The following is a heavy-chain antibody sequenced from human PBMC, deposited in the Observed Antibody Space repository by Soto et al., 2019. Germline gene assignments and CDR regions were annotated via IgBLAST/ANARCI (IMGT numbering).Heavy chain of an antibody. J-gene: IGHJ4*02. CDR1: GDSFTSCW. CDR3: ARRYYSSSSGVDY. Sequence: PGESLRDSCKGSGDSFTSCWIIWGRQMPGKGLEWMGRIDPSDSYTNYSPSFQGHVTISADKSISTAYLQWSSLKASDTAMYYCARRYYSSSSGVDYWGQGTLVTVSS. D-gene: IGHD6-6*01. CDR2: IDPSDSYT. V-gene: IGHV5-10-1*01.